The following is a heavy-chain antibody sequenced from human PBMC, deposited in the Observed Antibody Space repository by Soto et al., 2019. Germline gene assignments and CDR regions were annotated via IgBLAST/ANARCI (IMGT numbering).Heavy chain of an antibody. J-gene: IGHJ5*02. D-gene: IGHD4-17*01. CDR3: AREAFYGDYGWFDP. CDR2: IYPSGTT. CDR1: GGSINSGGYY. V-gene: IGHV4-31*03. Sequence: QVQLQESGPGLVKPSQSLSLTCSVSGGSINSGGYYWSWIRQRPGKGLEWIGYIYPSGTTNYNPSLKSRITISIDTSGNHFSLKLSSVTAADTAVYYCAREAFYGDYGWFDPWGQGTLVIVSS.